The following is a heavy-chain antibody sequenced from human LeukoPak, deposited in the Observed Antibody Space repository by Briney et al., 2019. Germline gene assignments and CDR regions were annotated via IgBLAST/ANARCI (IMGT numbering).Heavy chain of an antibody. D-gene: IGHD6-6*01. J-gene: IGHJ4*02. CDR3: ARGPNSNWSGLDF. CDR1: GFSFSGHW. CDR2: ISPTGSTT. Sequence: AGSLRLSCTASGFSFSGHWMHWARQLPGKGLVWVSRISPTGSTTSYADSVKGRFTVSRDNAKNTLYLQVNNLRAEDTAVYYCARGPNSNWSGLDFWGQGTLLTVSS. V-gene: IGHV3-74*01.